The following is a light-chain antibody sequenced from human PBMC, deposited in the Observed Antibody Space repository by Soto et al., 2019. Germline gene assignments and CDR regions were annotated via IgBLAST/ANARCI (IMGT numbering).Light chain of an antibody. J-gene: IGKJ1*01. CDR1: QSISSNY. CDR2: GAS. V-gene: IGKV3-20*01. CDR3: QQYGGSPRT. Sequence: EIVLTQSPGTLSLSPGERATLSCRASQSISSNYLAWYQQKPGQXHRLLIYGASTRATGIPDRFSGSGSGTDFTITISRLEPEDFEVYYCQQYGGSPRTFGQGTKVDI.